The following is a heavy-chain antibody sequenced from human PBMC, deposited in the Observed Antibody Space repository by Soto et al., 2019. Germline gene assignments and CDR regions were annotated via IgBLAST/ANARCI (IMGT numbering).Heavy chain of an antibody. V-gene: IGHV3-13*01. CDR2: IGTAGDT. D-gene: IGHD6-13*01. Sequence: EVQLVESGGGLVQPGGSLRLSCAVSGFTFSSYDMHWVRQVTGKGLAWVSAIGTAGDTYYPGSVKGRFTISRENAKNSLYLQMNSLRAGDTAVYYCARANAGLYYFDYWGQGTLVTVSS. CDR1: GFTFSSYD. CDR3: ARANAGLYYFDY. J-gene: IGHJ4*02.